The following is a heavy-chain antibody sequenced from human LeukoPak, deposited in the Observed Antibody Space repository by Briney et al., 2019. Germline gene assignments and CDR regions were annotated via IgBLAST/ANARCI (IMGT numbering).Heavy chain of an antibody. D-gene: IGHD6-13*01. V-gene: IGHV1-18*01. J-gene: IGHJ6*03. Sequence: ASVKVSCKASGYTFTSHGISWVRQAPGQGLEWMGWISAYNGNTNYAQKLQGRVTMTTDTSTSTAYMELRSLRSDDTAVYYCARGGWQQLVPDYYYYYMDVWGKGTTVTVSS. CDR2: ISAYNGNT. CDR3: ARGGWQQLVPDYYYYYMDV. CDR1: GYTFTSHG.